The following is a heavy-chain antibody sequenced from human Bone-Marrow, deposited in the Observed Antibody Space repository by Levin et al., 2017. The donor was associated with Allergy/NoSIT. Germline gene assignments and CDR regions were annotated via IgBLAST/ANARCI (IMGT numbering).Heavy chain of an antibody. Sequence: SETLSLTCTVSGGSISSSSYYWGWIRQPPGKGLEWIGSIYYSGSTYYNPSLKSRVTISVDTSKNQFSLKLSSVTAADTAVYYCARLSAERYFDWSASWYYFDYWGQGTLVTVSS. CDR3: ARLSAERYFDWSASWYYFDY. V-gene: IGHV4-39*01. J-gene: IGHJ4*02. CDR2: IYYSGST. D-gene: IGHD3-9*01. CDR1: GGSISSSSYY.